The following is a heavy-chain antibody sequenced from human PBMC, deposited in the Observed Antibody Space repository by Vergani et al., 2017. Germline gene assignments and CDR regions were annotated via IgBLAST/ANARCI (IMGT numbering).Heavy chain of an antibody. J-gene: IGHJ4*02. V-gene: IGHV4-39*01. Sequence: QLQLQESGPGLVKPSETLSLTCTVSGGSISSSSYYWGWIRQPPGKGLEWLGSIYYSGSTYYNPSLKSRVTISVDTSKNQFSLKLSSVTAADTAVYYCARHAVYYYFDYWGQGTLVTVSS. CDR2: IYYSGST. CDR1: GGSISSSSYY. D-gene: IGHD5/OR15-5a*01. CDR3: ARHAVYYYFDY.